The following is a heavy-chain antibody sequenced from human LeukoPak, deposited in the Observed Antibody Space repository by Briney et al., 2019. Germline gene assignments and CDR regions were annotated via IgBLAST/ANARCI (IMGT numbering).Heavy chain of an antibody. CDR2: IYYTGST. J-gene: IGHJ3*02. D-gene: IGHD3-22*01. V-gene: IGHV4-39*01. Sequence: SETLSLTCSVSGASLSTSPYYWGWIRQPPGKGLEWIGNIYYTGSTYYNVSLNSRVTISIDTSKNLFSLRLNSMTAADTAVYYCARRSKDSSGYFGFRYLDYAFDIWGQGTMVTVSS. CDR3: ARRSKDSSGYFGFRYLDYAFDI. CDR1: GASLSTSPYY.